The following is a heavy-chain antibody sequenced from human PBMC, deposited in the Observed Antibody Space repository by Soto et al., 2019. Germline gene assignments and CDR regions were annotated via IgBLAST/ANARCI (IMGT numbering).Heavy chain of an antibody. D-gene: IGHD5-18*01. CDR1: GFSFSSFA. V-gene: IGHV3-48*03. CDR2: ISDDGASI. Sequence: LRLSCEASGFSFSSFAINWVRQAPWRGLEWVSYISDDGASIYYADSLKGRFTISRDNAKNSLSLQMNNLRAEDTAVYYCARENSVQAWLHHFDHWGLGTLVTVSS. CDR3: ARENSVQAWLHHFDH. J-gene: IGHJ4*02.